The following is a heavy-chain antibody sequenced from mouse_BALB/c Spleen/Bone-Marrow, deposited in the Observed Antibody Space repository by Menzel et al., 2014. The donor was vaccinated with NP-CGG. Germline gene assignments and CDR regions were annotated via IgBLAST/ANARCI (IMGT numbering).Heavy chain of an antibody. Sequence: LVESGAELVRPGSSVKISCKASGYAFSSYWMNWVRQRPGQGLEWIGQIYPGDGDTNYNGKFKGKATLTADKSSSTAYMQLSSLTSEDSAVYFCALYGNYAGNWGQGILVTVSA. D-gene: IGHD2-1*01. CDR3: ALYGNYAGN. J-gene: IGHJ3*01. V-gene: IGHV1-80*01. CDR2: IYPGDGDT. CDR1: GYAFSSYW.